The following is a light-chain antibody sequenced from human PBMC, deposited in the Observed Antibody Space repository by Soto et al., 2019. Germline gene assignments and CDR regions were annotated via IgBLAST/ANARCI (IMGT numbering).Light chain of an antibody. CDR3: QQRNNWPPEIT. J-gene: IGKJ5*01. V-gene: IGKV3-11*01. CDR1: QNISIY. Sequence: ETVLTQSPAAVSFSPGERATLSCRASQNISIYLAWYQQKPGQAPRLLIYDASNRATGIPARFSGSGSGTDFTLTISSLEPEDFAVYYCQQRNNWPPEITFGQGTRLEIK. CDR2: DAS.